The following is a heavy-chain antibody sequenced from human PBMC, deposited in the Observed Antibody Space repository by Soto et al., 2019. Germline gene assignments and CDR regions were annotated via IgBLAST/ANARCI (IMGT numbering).Heavy chain of an antibody. D-gene: IGHD2-15*01. CDR1: GYTLTELS. V-gene: IGHV1-24*01. Sequence: ASVKVSCKVSGYTLTELSMHWVRQAPGKGLEWMGGFDPEDGETIYAQKFQGRVTMTEDTSTDTAYMELSSLRSEDTAVYYCATTYWSGGSCYSEYFQHWGQGTLVTVSS. CDR2: FDPEDGET. J-gene: IGHJ1*01. CDR3: ATTYWSGGSCYSEYFQH.